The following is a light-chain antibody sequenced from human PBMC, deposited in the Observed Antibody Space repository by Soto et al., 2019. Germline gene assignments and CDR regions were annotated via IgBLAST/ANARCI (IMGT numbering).Light chain of an antibody. V-gene: IGKV3-11*01. Sequence: EIVLTQSPATLSLSPGERATLSCRASQSVSSYLAWYQQKPGQAPRLLIYDASNTATGIPARFSGSGSGTAFTLTISSLQPEDFAVYYCQQRSNWPPTFGQGTKVEIK. CDR2: DAS. CDR1: QSVSSY. J-gene: IGKJ1*01. CDR3: QQRSNWPPT.